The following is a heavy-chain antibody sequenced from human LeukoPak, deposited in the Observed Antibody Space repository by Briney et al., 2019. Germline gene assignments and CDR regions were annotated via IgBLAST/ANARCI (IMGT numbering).Heavy chain of an antibody. J-gene: IGHJ6*02. CDR2: ISGSGGST. D-gene: IGHD1-20*01. V-gene: IGHV3-23*01. CDR1: GFTFSSYA. CDR3: AKAGDNWAYYYYGMDV. Sequence: GGSLRLSCAASGFTFSSYAMSWVRQAPGKGLEWVSAISGSGGSTYYADSVKGRFTISRDNSKNTLYLQMNSLRAEDTAVYYCAKAGDNWAYYYYGMDVWGQGTTVNVSS.